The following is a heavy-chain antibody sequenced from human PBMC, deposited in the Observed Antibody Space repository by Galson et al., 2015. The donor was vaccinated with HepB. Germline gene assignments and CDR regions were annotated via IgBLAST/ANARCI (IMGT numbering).Heavy chain of an antibody. D-gene: IGHD5-24*01. CDR2: INEDGSQR. V-gene: IGHV3-7*01. CDR1: GVTLSGHW. J-gene: IGHJ6*02. CDR3: ATHDGSSFSYSAMDA. Sequence: SLRLSCAASGVTLSGHWLSWVRQAPGKGLEWVADINEDGSQRYYVDSVRGRITVSRDNAKNSLYLQMNSLIAEDTALYHCATHDGSSFSYSAMDAWGQTTAVTVSS.